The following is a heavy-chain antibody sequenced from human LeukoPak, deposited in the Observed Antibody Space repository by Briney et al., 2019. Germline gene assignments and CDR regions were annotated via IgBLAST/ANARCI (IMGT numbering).Heavy chain of an antibody. CDR2: IWYDGSNK. Sequence: PGGSLRLSCAASGFTFRNYWMGWVRQAPGKGLEWVAVIWYDGSNKYYADSVKGRFTISRDNSKNTLYLQMNSLRAEDTAVYYCARSDGYGDYVVHYWGQGTLVTVSS. V-gene: IGHV3-33*08. D-gene: IGHD4-17*01. CDR1: GFTFRNYW. J-gene: IGHJ4*02. CDR3: ARSDGYGDYVVHY.